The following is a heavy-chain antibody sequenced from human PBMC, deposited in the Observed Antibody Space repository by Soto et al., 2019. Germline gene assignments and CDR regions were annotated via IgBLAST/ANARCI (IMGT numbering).Heavy chain of an antibody. Sequence: EVQLVESGGGLVQPGESLRLSCAASGFSFSSYSMSWVCQAPGKGLEWISYIGSSSSKLYYAGSLRGQFTISRDNAKNSLYLQMSSLRDEATAVYDCAVDYGDYHFDYWGQGTLVTVSS. CDR2: IGSSSSKL. CDR1: GFSFSSYS. V-gene: IGHV3-48*02. CDR3: AVDYGDYHFDY. J-gene: IGHJ4*02. D-gene: IGHD4-17*01.